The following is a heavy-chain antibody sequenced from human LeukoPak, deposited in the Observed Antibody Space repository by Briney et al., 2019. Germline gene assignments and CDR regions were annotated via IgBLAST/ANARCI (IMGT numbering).Heavy chain of an antibody. J-gene: IGHJ4*02. CDR2: IYHSGST. CDR1: GYSISSDNY. V-gene: IGHV4-38-2*01. Sequence: SETLSLTCAVSGYSISSDNYWVWIRQPPGQGLEWTGGIYHSGSTYYNPSLKSRVTMSVNTSKNQFSLKLSSVTAADTAVYYCARAPRDSSSSNYMRRFDYWGQGTLVTVSS. CDR3: ARAPRDSSSSNYMRRFDY. D-gene: IGHD3-22*01.